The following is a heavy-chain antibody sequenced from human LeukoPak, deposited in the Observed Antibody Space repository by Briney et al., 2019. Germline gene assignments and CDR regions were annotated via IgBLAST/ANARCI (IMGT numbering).Heavy chain of an antibody. Sequence: GGSLRLSCAASGFTFSSDGMHWVRQAPGKGLEWVAVIWYDGSNKFYADSAKGRFTISRDNSKNTLYLQMNSLRAEDTAVYYCARDGLELRGFIYFQHWGQGTLVTVSS. CDR2: IWYDGSNK. D-gene: IGHD1-7*01. V-gene: IGHV3-33*01. CDR1: GFTFSSDG. J-gene: IGHJ1*01. CDR3: ARDGLELRGFIYFQH.